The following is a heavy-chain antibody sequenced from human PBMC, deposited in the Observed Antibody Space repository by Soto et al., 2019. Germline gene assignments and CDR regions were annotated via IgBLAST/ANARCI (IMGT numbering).Heavy chain of an antibody. D-gene: IGHD3-22*01. CDR3: ARDGYYYDSSGYLRVDAFDI. V-gene: IGHV4-31*03. CDR2: IYYSGST. CDR1: GGSISSGGYY. Sequence: SETLSLTCTVSGGSISSGGYYWSWIRQHPGKGLEWIGYIYYSGSTYYNPSLKSRVTISVDTSKNQFSLKLSSVTAADTAVYYCARDGYYYDSSGYLRVDAFDIWGQGTMVTVSS. J-gene: IGHJ3*02.